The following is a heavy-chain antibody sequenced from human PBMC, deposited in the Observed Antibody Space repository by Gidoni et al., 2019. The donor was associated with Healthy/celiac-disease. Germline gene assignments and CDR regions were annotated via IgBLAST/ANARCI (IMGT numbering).Heavy chain of an antibody. CDR1: GGSFCGYY. CDR3: ARGGGDSYDFWSGPERYYYMDV. D-gene: IGHD3-3*01. J-gene: IGHJ6*03. Sequence: QVQLQQWGAGLLKPSETLSLTCAVYGGSFCGYYWSWIRQPPGKGLEWIGEINHSGSTNYNPSLKSRVTISVDTSKNQFSLKLSSVTAADTAVYYCARGGGDSYDFWSGPERYYYMDVWGKGTTVTVSS. V-gene: IGHV4-34*01. CDR2: INHSGST.